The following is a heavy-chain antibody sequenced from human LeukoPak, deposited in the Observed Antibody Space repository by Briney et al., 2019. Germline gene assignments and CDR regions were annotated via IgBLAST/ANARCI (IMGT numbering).Heavy chain of an antibody. Sequence: SVKVSCKASGGTFSSYAISWVRQAPGQGLEWMGRIIPIFGTANYAQKFQGRVTITTDESTSTAYTELSSLRSEDTAVYYCARGWDSSGWYVAEYFQHWGQGTLVTVSS. CDR2: IIPIFGTA. J-gene: IGHJ1*01. CDR3: ARGWDSSGWYVAEYFQH. CDR1: GGTFSSYA. D-gene: IGHD6-19*01. V-gene: IGHV1-69*05.